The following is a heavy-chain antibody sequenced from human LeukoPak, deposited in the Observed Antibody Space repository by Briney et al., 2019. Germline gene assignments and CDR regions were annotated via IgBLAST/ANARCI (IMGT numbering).Heavy chain of an antibody. CDR1: GFTFSTYW. Sequence: GGSLRLSCTASGFTFSTYWMNWVRQAPGKGLEWVADIKEDGSEKYYVDSVKGRFTISRDNAKNSLYLQMNSLRPEDTAVYSCARSRGVAGTSEFDPWGQGTLVTVSS. CDR3: ARSRGVAGTSEFDP. D-gene: IGHD6-19*01. V-gene: IGHV3-7*01. J-gene: IGHJ5*02. CDR2: IKEDGSEK.